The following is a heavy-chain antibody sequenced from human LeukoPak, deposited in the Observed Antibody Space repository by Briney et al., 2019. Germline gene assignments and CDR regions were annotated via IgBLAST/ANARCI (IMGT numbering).Heavy chain of an antibody. CDR3: ARLEYSSSSLVYDY. J-gene: IGHJ4*02. CDR2: INNSGST. V-gene: IGHV4-34*01. D-gene: IGHD6-13*01. CDR1: GGSFSGYY. Sequence: PSETLSLTCAVYGGSFSGYYWSWIRQPPGKGLEWIGEINNSGSTNYNPSLKSRVTISVDTSKNQFSLKLSSVTAADTAVYYCARLEYSSSSLVYDYWGQGTLVTVSS.